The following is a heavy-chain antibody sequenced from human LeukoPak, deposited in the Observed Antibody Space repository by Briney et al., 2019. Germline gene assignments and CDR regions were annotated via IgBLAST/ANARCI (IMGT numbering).Heavy chain of an antibody. CDR1: GFTFSTYA. CDR3: AKIRLSAVGGRGFDY. J-gene: IGHJ4*02. Sequence: GGSLRLSCAASGFTFSTYAMGWVRQAPGKGLEWVSSLSSTGSTTYYADSVKGRFTISRDNSKSTLYLQTNSLRADDAAVYYCAKIRLSAVGGRGFDYWGQGTLVTASS. CDR2: LSSTGSTT. V-gene: IGHV3-23*01. D-gene: IGHD1-26*01.